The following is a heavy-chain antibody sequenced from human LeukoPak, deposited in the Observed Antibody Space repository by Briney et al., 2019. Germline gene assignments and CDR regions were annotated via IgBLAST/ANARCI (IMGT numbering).Heavy chain of an antibody. D-gene: IGHD3-10*01. Sequence: SETLSLTCTVSGGSISNNGYYWSWIRQPPGKGLEWIAYISYSGSTNYDPSLKSRVTISVDTSKNQFSLKLSSVTAADTAVYYCARVLLRKALDYWGQGTLVTVSS. CDR2: ISYSGST. V-gene: IGHV4-61*08. CDR3: ARVLLRKALDY. J-gene: IGHJ4*02. CDR1: GGSISNNGYY.